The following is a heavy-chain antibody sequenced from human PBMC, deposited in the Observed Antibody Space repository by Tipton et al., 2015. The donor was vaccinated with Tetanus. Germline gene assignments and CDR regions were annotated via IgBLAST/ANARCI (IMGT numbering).Heavy chain of an antibody. J-gene: IGHJ6*02. V-gene: IGHV1-69*01. D-gene: IGHD2-2*01. CDR3: ARKWDIVAVSAANYYGLDV. CDR1: GGTFRTYA. CDR2: IFPMYGTA. Sequence: QSGPEVKKPGSSVRVSCKTSGGTFRTYAISWVRQAPGQGPEWMGGIFPMYGTANYAPKFQGRVTITADESTGTAYMELSSLRSEDTAVYYCARKWDIVAVSAANYYGLDVWGQGTTVTVSS.